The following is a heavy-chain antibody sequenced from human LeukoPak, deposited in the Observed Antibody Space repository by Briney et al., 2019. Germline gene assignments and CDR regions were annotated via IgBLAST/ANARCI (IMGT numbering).Heavy chain of an antibody. CDR2: ISAYNGNT. CDR3: ARDEDGHCSSTSCLEFDY. J-gene: IGHJ4*02. Sequence: ASVKVSCKASGYTFTSYGISWVRQAPGQGLEWMGWISAYNGNTNYAQKLQGRVTMTTDTSTSTAYMELRSLRSDDTAVYYCARDEDGHCSSTSCLEFDYWGQGTLVTASS. CDR1: GYTFTSYG. V-gene: IGHV1-18*01. D-gene: IGHD2-2*01.